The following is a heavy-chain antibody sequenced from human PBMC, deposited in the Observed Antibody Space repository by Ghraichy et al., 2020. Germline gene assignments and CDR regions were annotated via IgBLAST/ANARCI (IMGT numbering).Heavy chain of an antibody. J-gene: IGHJ6*02. CDR3: ARGQIETIFGVVPSGMDV. Sequence: AAVKVSCKASGYTFTSYDINWVRQATGQGLEWMGWMNPNSGNTGYAQKFQGRVTMTRNTSISTAYMELSSLRSEDTAVYYCARGQIETIFGVVPSGMDVWGQGTTVTVSS. CDR1: GYTFTSYD. V-gene: IGHV1-8*01. CDR2: MNPNSGNT. D-gene: IGHD3-3*01.